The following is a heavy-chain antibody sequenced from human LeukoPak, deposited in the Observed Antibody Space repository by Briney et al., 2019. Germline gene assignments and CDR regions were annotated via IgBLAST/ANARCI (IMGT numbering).Heavy chain of an antibody. CDR2: IKEDGSEK. D-gene: IGHD2-8*01. CDR1: GFTFSNYW. CDR3: ARLYFYGMDV. V-gene: IGHV3-7*04. J-gene: IGHJ6*02. Sequence: GGSLRLSCAASGFTFSNYWMSWVRQAPGKGLEWVANIKEDGSEKYYVDSVKGRFTISRDNAKNSLYLQMNSLRAEDTAVYYCARLYFYGMDVWGQGTTVTVSS.